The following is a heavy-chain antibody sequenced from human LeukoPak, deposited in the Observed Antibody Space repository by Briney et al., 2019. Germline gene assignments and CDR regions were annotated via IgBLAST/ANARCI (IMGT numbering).Heavy chain of an antibody. J-gene: IGHJ3*02. D-gene: IGHD3-10*01. Sequence: SQTLSLTCTVSGGSISSGSYYWSWIRQPAGKGLEWIGRIYTSGGTNYNPSLKSRLTISVDTSKNQFSLKLSSVTAADTAVYYCARRGAFDIWGQGTMVTVSS. CDR1: GGSISSGSYY. CDR2: IYTSGGT. V-gene: IGHV4-61*02. CDR3: ARRGAFDI.